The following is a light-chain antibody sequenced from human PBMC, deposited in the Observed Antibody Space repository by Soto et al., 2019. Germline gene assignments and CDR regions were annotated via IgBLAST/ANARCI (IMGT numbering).Light chain of an antibody. CDR1: QSVSSS. Sequence: EIVMTQSPATLSVSPGESATFSFRTSQSVSSSLGWYQQKPGQAPRLLIYGASTRATDIPARFSGSGSGTEFTLTISSLQSEDFAVYYCQQYNNWPLTFGGGTKVEIK. V-gene: IGKV3-15*01. CDR3: QQYNNWPLT. J-gene: IGKJ4*01. CDR2: GAS.